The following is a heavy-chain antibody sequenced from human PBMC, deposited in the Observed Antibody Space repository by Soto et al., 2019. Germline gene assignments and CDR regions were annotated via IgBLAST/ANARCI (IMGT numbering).Heavy chain of an antibody. V-gene: IGHV4-30-4*01. D-gene: IGHD2-8*02. CDR1: GGSISSDDYY. CDR2: IYYSGST. Sequence: PSETLSLTCTVSGGSISSDDYYWSWIRQPPGKGLEWIGYIYYSGSTYYNPSLKSRVTISVDTSKNQFSLKLSSVTAADTAVYYCARSLDVVYATDNWFDPWGQGTLVTVSS. J-gene: IGHJ5*02. CDR3: ARSLDVVYATDNWFDP.